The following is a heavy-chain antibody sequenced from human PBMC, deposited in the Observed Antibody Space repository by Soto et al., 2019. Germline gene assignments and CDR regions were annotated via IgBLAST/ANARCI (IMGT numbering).Heavy chain of an antibody. J-gene: IGHJ6*02. CDR2: TYYRSKWFN. Sequence: SQTLSLTCVISGDTVSAYGSAWNWIRQSPSRGLEWLGRTYYRSKWFNENVVSMKSRLNIRPDTTKNQFSLQLTSVDVEDTAVYYCARSRENPRDGMDVWGQGTTVTVSS. CDR1: GDTVSAYGSA. CDR3: ARSRENPRDGMDV. D-gene: IGHD1-26*01. V-gene: IGHV6-1*01.